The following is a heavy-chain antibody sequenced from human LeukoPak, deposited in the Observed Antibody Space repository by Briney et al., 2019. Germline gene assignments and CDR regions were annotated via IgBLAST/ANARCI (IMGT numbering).Heavy chain of an antibody. J-gene: IGHJ4*02. Sequence: PGGSLRLSCAASGFTFSNAWMSWVRQAPGKGLEWVGFIRSKPYGGTTEYAAPVKGRFSISRDDSKSIAYLQMNSLKTEDTAVYSCTRSAGYSSGWYHDYWGQGTLVTVSS. CDR2: IRSKPYGGTT. V-gene: IGHV3-49*04. D-gene: IGHD6-19*01. CDR1: GFTFSNAW. CDR3: TRSAGYSSGWYHDY.